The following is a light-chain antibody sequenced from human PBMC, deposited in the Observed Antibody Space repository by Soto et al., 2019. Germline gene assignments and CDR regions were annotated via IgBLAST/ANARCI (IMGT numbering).Light chain of an antibody. J-gene: IGKJ1*01. Sequence: EIVMTQSPATLSVSPGERATLSCRASQSVNSNLAWYQHKPGQAPRLLIYGASTRATGIPARFGGSESGTEFTLTISSLQSEDLAVYYCQQYKDWPLWTFGQGTKVEIE. CDR2: GAS. CDR3: QQYKDWPLWT. CDR1: QSVNSN. V-gene: IGKV3-15*01.